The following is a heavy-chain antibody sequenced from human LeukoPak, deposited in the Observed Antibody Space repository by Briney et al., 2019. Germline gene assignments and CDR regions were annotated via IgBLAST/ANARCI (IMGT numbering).Heavy chain of an antibody. V-gene: IGHV4-39*01. CDR2: IYYSGST. D-gene: IGHD4-17*01. J-gene: IGHJ4*02. Sequence: SETLSLICTVSGGSISSSSYYWGWIRQPPGRGLEWIGSIYYSGSTYYNPSLKSRVTISVDTSKNQFSLKLSSVTAADTAVYYCARHLYGDYANFDYWGQGTLVTVSS. CDR1: GGSISSSSYY. CDR3: ARHLYGDYANFDY.